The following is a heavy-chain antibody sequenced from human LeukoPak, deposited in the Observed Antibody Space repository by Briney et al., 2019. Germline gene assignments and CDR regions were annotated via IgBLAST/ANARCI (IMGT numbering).Heavy chain of an antibody. D-gene: IGHD1-1*01. J-gene: IGHJ4*02. CDR2: IIPIFGTA. CDR3: ARDGLERRAD. V-gene: IGHV1-69*13. CDR1: GGTFSSYA. Sequence: SVKVSCKASGGTFSSYAISWVRQAPGQGLEWMGGIIPIFGTANYAQKFQGRVTITADESTSTAYMELSSLRSEDTAVYYRARDGLERRADWGQGTLVTVSS.